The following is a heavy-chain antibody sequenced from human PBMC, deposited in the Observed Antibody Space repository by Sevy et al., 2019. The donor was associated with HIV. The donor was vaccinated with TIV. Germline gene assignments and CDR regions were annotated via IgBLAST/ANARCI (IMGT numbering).Heavy chain of an antibody. V-gene: IGHV3-21*01. CDR3: ARGASSGWDYFDY. CDR1: GFTFRNYA. Sequence: GGSLRLSCAASGFTFRNYAMSWVRQAPGKGLEWVSYISGLNNYIYYADSVRGRFTISRDNAKNSLYLQMNSLRAEDTAVYYCARGASSGWDYFDYWGQGTLVTVSS. D-gene: IGHD6-19*01. CDR2: ISGLNNYI. J-gene: IGHJ4*02.